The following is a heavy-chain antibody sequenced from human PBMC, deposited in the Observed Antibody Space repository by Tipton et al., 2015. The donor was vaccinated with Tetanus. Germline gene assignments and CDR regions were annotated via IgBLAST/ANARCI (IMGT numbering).Heavy chain of an antibody. CDR3: ARTLGRYYYGSSGYFEDFNWFGP. D-gene: IGHD3-22*01. Sequence: SLRLSCAASGFTFSSYSMNWVRQAPGKGLEWVSSISSSSSYIYYADSVKGRFTISRDNAKNSLYLQMNSLRAEDTAVYYCARTLGRYYYGSSGYFEDFNWFGPWGQGILVTVSP. V-gene: IGHV3-21*01. J-gene: IGHJ5*02. CDR2: ISSSSSYI. CDR1: GFTFSSYS.